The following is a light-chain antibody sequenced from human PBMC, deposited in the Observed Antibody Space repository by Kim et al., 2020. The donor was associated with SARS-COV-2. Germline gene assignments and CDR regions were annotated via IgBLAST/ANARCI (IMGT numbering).Light chain of an antibody. CDR3: QAWDSNTPYV. CDR1: KLGDKY. CDR2: QDT. V-gene: IGLV3-1*01. Sequence: SYELTQPPSVSVSPGQTATITCSGDKLGDKYVFWYQQKPGQSPVVVISQDTKRPSGIPERFSGSNSGNSATLTISGTQAMDEADYYCQAWDSNTPYVFGTGTKVTAL. J-gene: IGLJ1*01.